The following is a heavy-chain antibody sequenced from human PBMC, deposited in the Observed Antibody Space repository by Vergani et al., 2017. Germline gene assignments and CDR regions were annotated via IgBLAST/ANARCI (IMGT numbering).Heavy chain of an antibody. CDR2: INPSGGST. D-gene: IGHD3-22*01. CDR3: ARDEDYDSDNDAFDI. V-gene: IGHV1-18*01. J-gene: IGHJ3*02. CDR1: GYTFTSYG. Sequence: QVQLVQSGAEVKKPGASVKVSCKASGYTFTSYGISWVRQAPGQGLEWMGIINPSGGSTNYAQKLQGRVTMTTDTSTSTAYMELRSLRSDDTAVYYCARDEDYDSDNDAFDIWGQGTMVTVSS.